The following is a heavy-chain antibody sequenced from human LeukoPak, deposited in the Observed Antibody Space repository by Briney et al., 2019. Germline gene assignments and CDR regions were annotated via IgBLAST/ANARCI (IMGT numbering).Heavy chain of an antibody. CDR2: ISGSGGST. J-gene: IGHJ5*02. D-gene: IGHD6-13*01. CDR1: GLNFNSHT. CDR3: AKGSSWYGSNWFDP. Sequence: GGSLRLSCVASGLNFNSHTMKWVRQAPGKGLEWVSAISGSGGSTYYADSVKGRFTISRDNSKNTLYLQMNSLRAEDTAVYYCAKGSSWYGSNWFDPWGQGTLVTVSS. V-gene: IGHV3-23*01.